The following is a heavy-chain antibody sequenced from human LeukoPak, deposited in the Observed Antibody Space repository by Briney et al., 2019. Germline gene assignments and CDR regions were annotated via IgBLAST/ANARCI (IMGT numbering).Heavy chain of an antibody. D-gene: IGHD3-10*01. V-gene: IGHV3-21*01. CDR3: AREYYGSGSPFDY. Sequence: PGGSLRLSCAASGFTFSSYSMNWVRQAPGKGLEWVSSISSSSSYIYYADSVKGRFTISRDNAKNSLYLQMNSLRAEDTAVYYCAREYYGSGSPFDYWGQGTLVTVSS. CDR1: GFTFSSYS. J-gene: IGHJ4*02. CDR2: ISSSSSYI.